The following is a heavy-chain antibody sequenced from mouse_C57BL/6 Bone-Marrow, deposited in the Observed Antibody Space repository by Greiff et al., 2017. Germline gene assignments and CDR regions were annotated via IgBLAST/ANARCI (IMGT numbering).Heavy chain of an antibody. Sequence: QVQLKQSGPGLVQPSQSLSITCTVSGFSLTSYGVHWVRQSPGKGLEWLGVIWSGGSTDYNAAFISRLSISKDNSKSQVFFKMNSLQADDTAIYYCARSPLTTVVAHWYFDVWGTGTTVTVSS. CDR2: IWSGGST. CDR1: GFSLTSYG. CDR3: ARSPLTTVVAHWYFDV. J-gene: IGHJ1*03. V-gene: IGHV2-2*01. D-gene: IGHD1-1*01.